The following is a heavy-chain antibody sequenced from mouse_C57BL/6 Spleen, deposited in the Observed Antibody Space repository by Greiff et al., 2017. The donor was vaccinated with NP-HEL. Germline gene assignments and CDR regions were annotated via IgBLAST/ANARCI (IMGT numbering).Heavy chain of an antibody. J-gene: IGHJ3*01. CDR2: IDPENGDT. V-gene: IGHV14-4*01. CDR1: GFNIKDDY. Sequence: VQLKQSGAELVRPGASVKLSCTASGFNIKDDYMHWVKQRPEQGLEWIGWIDPENGDTEYASKFQGKATITADTSSNTAYLQLSSLTSEDTAVYYCTAYGTPFAYWGQGTLVTVSA. CDR3: TAYGTPFAY. D-gene: IGHD6-5*01.